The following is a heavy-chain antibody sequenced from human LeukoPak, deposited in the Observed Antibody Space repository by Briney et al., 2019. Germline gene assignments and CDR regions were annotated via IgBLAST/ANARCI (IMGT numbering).Heavy chain of an antibody. J-gene: IGHJ4*02. CDR2: ISYDGSNK. D-gene: IGHD3-22*01. V-gene: IGHV3-30-3*01. Sequence: PGGSLRLSCAASGFTFSSYAMHWVRQAPGKGLEWVAVISYDGSNKYYADSVKGRFTISRDNSKNTLYLQMNSLRAEDTAVYYCARPAYYDSSGYPNHFDYWGQGTLVTVSS. CDR3: ARPAYYDSSGYPNHFDY. CDR1: GFTFSSYA.